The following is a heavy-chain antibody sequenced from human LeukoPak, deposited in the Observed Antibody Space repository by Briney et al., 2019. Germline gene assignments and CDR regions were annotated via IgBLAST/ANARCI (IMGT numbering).Heavy chain of an antibody. D-gene: IGHD2-15*01. V-gene: IGHV4-34*01. CDR2: INHSGST. Sequence: SETLSLTCAVYGGSFSGYYWSWIRQPPGKGLEWIGEINHSGSTNYNPSLKSRVTISVDTSKNQFSLKLSSVTAADTAVYYCARGWGWFPPNGNWFDPWGQGTLVTVSS. CDR1: GGSFSGYY. J-gene: IGHJ5*02. CDR3: ARGWGWFPPNGNWFDP.